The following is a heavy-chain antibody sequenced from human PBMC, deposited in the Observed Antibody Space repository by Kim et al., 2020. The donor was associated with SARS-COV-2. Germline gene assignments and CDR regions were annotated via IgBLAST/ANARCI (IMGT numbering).Heavy chain of an antibody. CDR3: ARGLRFGGYGMDV. J-gene: IGHJ6*02. Sequence: SADSGNGLFTISRDNPKNTLYLQMNSLSAEDTAVYYCARGLRFGGYGMDVWGQGTTVTVSS. D-gene: IGHD3-10*01. V-gene: IGHV3-33*01.